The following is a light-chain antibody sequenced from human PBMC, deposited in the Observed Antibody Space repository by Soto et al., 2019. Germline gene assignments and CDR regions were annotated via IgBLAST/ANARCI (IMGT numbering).Light chain of an antibody. CDR3: QHYRSSWT. CDR1: QSVSSSF. Sequence: EIVLTQSPGTLSLSPGERATLSCRASQSVSSSFLAWYQQKPGQPPRLLIYVTSSRATAIPERFSGSGSGTDFTLTISRLEPEDFAVYYCQHYRSSWTFGRGTKVEVK. CDR2: VTS. J-gene: IGKJ1*01. V-gene: IGKV3-20*01.